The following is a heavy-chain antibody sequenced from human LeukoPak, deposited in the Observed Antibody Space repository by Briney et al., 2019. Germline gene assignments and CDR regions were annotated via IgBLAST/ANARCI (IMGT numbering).Heavy chain of an antibody. CDR3: ARGRSWSGYSHYYYYCMDV. V-gene: IGHV1-8*01. CDR1: GYTFTSYD. Sequence: VASVKVSCKASGYTFTSYDINWVRQATGQGLEWMGWMNPNSGNTGYAQKFQVRVTMTRNTSISTAYMELSSLRSEDTAVYYCARGRSWSGYSHYYYYCMDVWGKGTTVTVSS. J-gene: IGHJ6*03. CDR2: MNPNSGNT. D-gene: IGHD3-3*01.